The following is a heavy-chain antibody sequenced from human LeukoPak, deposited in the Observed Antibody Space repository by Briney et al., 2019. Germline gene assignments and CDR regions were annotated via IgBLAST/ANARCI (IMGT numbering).Heavy chain of an antibody. CDR2: VSQTGTT. V-gene: IGHV4-4*02. Sequence: SETLSLTCAVFDDSIYTNKWWSWVRQPPGKGLEWIGEVSQTGTTYYDPSLTGRITISVDRSRNQFSLTLRSATAADTGVYYCASHMAVPGTRGFDDWGQGIPVTVSS. CDR1: DDSIYTNKW. CDR3: ASHMAVPGTRGFDD. J-gene: IGHJ4*02. D-gene: IGHD6-19*01.